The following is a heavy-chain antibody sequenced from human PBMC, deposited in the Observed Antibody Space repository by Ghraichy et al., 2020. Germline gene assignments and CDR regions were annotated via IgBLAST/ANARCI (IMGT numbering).Heavy chain of an antibody. Sequence: ETLSLTCVVSGVTFTSACLTWVRQSPGKGLEWVARLKSSGAEEYAAPVKGRFSISRDNSKHTVYLQLDCLKTVDTAVYYCATDVPSFRPQLDYWGQGTL. CDR1: GVTFTSAC. J-gene: IGHJ4*02. CDR2: LKSSGAE. CDR3: ATDVPSFRPQLDY. V-gene: IGHV3-15*01.